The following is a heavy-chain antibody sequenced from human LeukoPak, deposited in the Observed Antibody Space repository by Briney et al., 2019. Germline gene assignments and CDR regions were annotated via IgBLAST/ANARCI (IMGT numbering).Heavy chain of an antibody. CDR3: ARSEDFYDSNGYPIYYYYGMDV. V-gene: IGHV3-7*01. D-gene: IGHD3-22*01. J-gene: IGHJ6*02. CDR1: GFTFSVYW. CDR2: IKQDGSEK. Sequence: GGSLRLSCAASGFTFSVYWMNWVRQAPGKGLEWVANIKQDGSEKYYVDSVKGRFTISRDSAENSVYLQMNSLTAEDTAVYYCARSEDFYDSNGYPIYYYYGMDVWGQGTTVTVSS.